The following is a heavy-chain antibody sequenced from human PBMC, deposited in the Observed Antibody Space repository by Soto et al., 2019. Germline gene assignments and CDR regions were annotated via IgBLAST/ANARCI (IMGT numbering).Heavy chain of an antibody. D-gene: IGHD3-9*01. CDR1: GFTFSSYW. Sequence: GGSLRLSCAASGFTFSSYWMSWVRQAPGKGLEWVANIKQDGSEKYYVDSVKGRFTISRDNAKNSLYLQMNSLRAEDTAVYYCARRDVLRYFDWLSDAFDIWGQGTMVTVSS. J-gene: IGHJ3*02. CDR2: IKQDGSEK. V-gene: IGHV3-7*05. CDR3: ARRDVLRYFDWLSDAFDI.